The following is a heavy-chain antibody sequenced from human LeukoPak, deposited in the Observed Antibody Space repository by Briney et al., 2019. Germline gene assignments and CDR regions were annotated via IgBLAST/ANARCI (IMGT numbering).Heavy chain of an antibody. CDR1: GFTFSSYW. V-gene: IGHV3-7*01. D-gene: IGHD1-26*01. CDR2: IKQDGSEK. CDR3: ARDRWDLEY. Sequence: HPGGSLRLSCAASGFTFSSYWMSWVRQAPGKGLEWVANIKQDGSEKYYVDSVKGRFTISRDNAGNSLYLQMNTLRAEDTAVHFCARDRWDLEYWGQGTLVTVSS. J-gene: IGHJ4*02.